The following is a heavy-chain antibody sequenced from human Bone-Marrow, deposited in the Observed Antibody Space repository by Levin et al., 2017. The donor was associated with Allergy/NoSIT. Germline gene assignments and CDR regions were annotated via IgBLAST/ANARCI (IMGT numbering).Heavy chain of an antibody. CDR1: GYTFTSYY. CDR3: ASSEEMATIPDY. D-gene: IGHD5-24*01. V-gene: IGHV1-46*01. CDR2: INPSGGST. J-gene: IGHJ4*02. Sequence: PGASVKVSCKASGYTFTSYYMHWVRQAPGQGLEWMGIINPSGGSTSYAQKFQGRVTMTRDTSTSTVYMELSSLRSEDTAVYYCASSEEMATIPDYWGQGTLVTVSS.